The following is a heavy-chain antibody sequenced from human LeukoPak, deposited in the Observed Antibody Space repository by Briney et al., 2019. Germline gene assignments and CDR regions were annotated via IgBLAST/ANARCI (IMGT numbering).Heavy chain of an antibody. Sequence: SETLSLTCTVSGGSISSYHWCWIRQPPGKGLEWIGYIYYSGSTNYNPSLKGRVTISVDTSKNQFSLKLSSVTAADTAVYYCARAVYGGNFLGYWGQGTLVTVSS. D-gene: IGHD4-23*01. J-gene: IGHJ4*02. CDR1: GGSISSYH. CDR2: IYYSGST. V-gene: IGHV4-59*01. CDR3: ARAVYGGNFLGY.